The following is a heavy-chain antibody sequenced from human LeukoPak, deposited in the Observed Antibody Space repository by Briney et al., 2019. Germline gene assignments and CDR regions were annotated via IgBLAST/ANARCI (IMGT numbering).Heavy chain of an antibody. J-gene: IGHJ4*02. CDR1: PGYGFTTHW. CDR2: IWYDGNNE. V-gene: IGHV3-33*06. CDR3: AKDREVLQWLAYYFDY. D-gene: IGHD6-19*01. Sequence: GGSLRLSCVTSPGYGFTTHWMNWVRQAPGKELEWAAVIWYDGNNEYYADSVKGRFTISRDNSKNTLYLQMSSLRAEDTAVYYCAKDREVLQWLAYYFDYWGQGTLVTVSS.